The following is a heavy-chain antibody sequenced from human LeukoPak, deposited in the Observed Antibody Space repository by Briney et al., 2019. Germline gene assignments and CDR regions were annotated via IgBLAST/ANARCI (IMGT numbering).Heavy chain of an antibody. V-gene: IGHV1-69*13. CDR1: GGTFSSYA. J-gene: IGHJ4*02. CDR3: ARAYSGYDFFDY. CDR2: IIPIFGTA. Sequence: ASVKVSCKASGGTFSSYAISWVRQAPGQGLEWMGGIIPIFGTANYAQKFQGRVTITADESTSTAYMEVSSLRSEDTAVYYCARAYSGYDFFDYWGQGILVTVSS. D-gene: IGHD5-12*01.